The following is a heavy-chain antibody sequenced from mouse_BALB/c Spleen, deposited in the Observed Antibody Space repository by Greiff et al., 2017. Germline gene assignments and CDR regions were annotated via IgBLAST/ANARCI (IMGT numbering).Heavy chain of an antibody. J-gene: IGHJ4*01. CDR3: ARPDSSGYLGAMDY. CDR1: GFNIKDYY. Sequence: VQLKQSGAELVRPGALVKLSCKASGFNIKDYYMHWVKQRPEQGLEWIGWIDPENGNTIYDPKFQGKASITADTSSNTAYLQLSSLTSEDTAVYYCARPDSSGYLGAMDYWGQGTSVTVSS. D-gene: IGHD3-2*01. CDR2: IDPENGNT. V-gene: IGHV14-1*02.